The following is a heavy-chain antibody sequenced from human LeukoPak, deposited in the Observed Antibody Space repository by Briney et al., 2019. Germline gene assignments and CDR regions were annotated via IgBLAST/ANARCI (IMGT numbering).Heavy chain of an antibody. CDR1: GGSISTYY. CDR3: AREEMAVTRGRVGLNWFDP. CDR2: IYYTGST. V-gene: IGHV4-59*12. D-gene: IGHD5-24*01. Sequence: PPETLSLTCTVSGGSISTYYWSWIRQPPGKGLEWIGYIYYTGSTNYNPSLKSRVTISVDTSKNQFSLKLSSVTAADTAVYYCAREEMAVTRGRVGLNWFDPWGQGTLVTVSS. J-gene: IGHJ5*02.